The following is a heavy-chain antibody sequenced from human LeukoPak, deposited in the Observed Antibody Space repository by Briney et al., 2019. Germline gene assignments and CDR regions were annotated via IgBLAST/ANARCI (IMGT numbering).Heavy chain of an antibody. CDR3: AKDSKGGLGVTKTMDV. D-gene: IGHD4-11*01. CDR2: ISGSGGST. CDR1: GLTFSSYA. V-gene: IGHV3-23*01. J-gene: IGHJ6*04. Sequence: GGSLRLSCAASGLTFSSYAMSWVRQAPGKGLEWVSAISGSGGSTYYADSVKGRLTISRDNSKNTLYLQMNSLRAEDTAVYYCAKDSKGGLGVTKTMDVWGKGTTVTVSA.